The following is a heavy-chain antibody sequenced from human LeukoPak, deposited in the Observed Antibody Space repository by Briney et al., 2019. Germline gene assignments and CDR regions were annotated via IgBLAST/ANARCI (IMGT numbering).Heavy chain of an antibody. CDR1: GYTFTSYG. CDR3: ARDWGSIKVITDY. V-gene: IGHV1-18*01. Sequence: ASVNVSCKATGYTFTSYGIGWVRQAPGQGLEWMGWISSNSDNTNYAQKLQGRVTMTTDTSTSTAYMELRSLRSDDTAVYYCARDWGSIKVITDYWGQGTLVTVSS. CDR2: ISSNSDNT. J-gene: IGHJ4*02. D-gene: IGHD3-16*01.